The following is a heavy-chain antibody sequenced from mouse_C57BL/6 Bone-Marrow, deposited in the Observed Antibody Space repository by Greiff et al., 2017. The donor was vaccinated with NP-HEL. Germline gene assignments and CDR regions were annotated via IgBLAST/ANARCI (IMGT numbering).Heavy chain of an antibody. J-gene: IGHJ3*01. CDR2: IYPGNSDT. CDR3: TKRYGSRPSWFAY. CDR1: GYTFTSYW. D-gene: IGHD1-1*01. Sequence: VHVKQSGTVLARPGASVKMSCKTSGYTFTSYWMHWVKQRPGQGLEWIGSIYPGNSDTSYNQKFKGKAKLTAVTSASTAYMELSSLTNEDSAVYYCTKRYGSRPSWFAYWGQGTLVTVSA. V-gene: IGHV1-5*01.